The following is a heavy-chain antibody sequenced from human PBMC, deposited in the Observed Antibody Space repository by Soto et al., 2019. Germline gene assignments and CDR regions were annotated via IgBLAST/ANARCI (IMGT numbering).Heavy chain of an antibody. D-gene: IGHD7-27*01. J-gene: IGHJ4*02. V-gene: IGHV3-30*03. Sequence: QVQLVESGGGVVQPGRSLRLSCAASGFTVSSYGMHWVRQAPGKGLEWVAVISRDGGTKYYADSVKGRFTISSDNSRNPLFLEINSLRGDDRGVCYVTGGVASGYWGPGTLVTVSS. CDR1: GFTVSSYG. CDR3: TGGVASGY. CDR2: ISRDGGTK.